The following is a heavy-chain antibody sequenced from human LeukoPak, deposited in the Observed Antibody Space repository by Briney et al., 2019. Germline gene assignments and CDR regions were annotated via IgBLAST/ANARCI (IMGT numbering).Heavy chain of an antibody. J-gene: IGHJ4*02. D-gene: IGHD3-3*01. CDR2: ISGSGGST. V-gene: IGHV3-23*01. Sequence: PGGSLRLSCAASGFTFSSYAMSWVRQAPGKGLEWVSAISGSGGSTYYADSVKGRFTISRDNSKNTLYLQMNGLRAEDTAVYYCAKDRYDFWSGYYPQYYFDYWGQGTLVTVSS. CDR1: GFTFSSYA. CDR3: AKDRYDFWSGYYPQYYFDY.